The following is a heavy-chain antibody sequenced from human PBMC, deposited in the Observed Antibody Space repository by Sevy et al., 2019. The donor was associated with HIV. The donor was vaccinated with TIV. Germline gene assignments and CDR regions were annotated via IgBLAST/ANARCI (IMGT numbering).Heavy chain of an antibody. J-gene: IGHJ4*02. D-gene: IGHD1-26*01. V-gene: IGHV4-59*08. CDR2: IYYNGHI. CDR1: GDSITSLY. CDR3: AGENAWGRGYS. Sequence: KQSQTLSLTCTVSGDSITSLYWNWIRQPPGKGLDWIANIYYNGHINYNPSLKSRVTLSLDTSKNQFSLRLSSVTAADTAMYYCAGENAWGRGYSWGQGTLVTVSS.